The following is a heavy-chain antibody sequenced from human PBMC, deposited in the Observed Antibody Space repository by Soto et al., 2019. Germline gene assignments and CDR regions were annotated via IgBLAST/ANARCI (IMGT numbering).Heavy chain of an antibody. D-gene: IGHD3-9*01. Sequence: SLRLSCAASGFTFSDYYMSWIRQAPGKGLEWVSYISSSGSTIYYADSVKGRFTISRDNAKNSLYLQMNSLRAEDTAVYYCASRRRYFDWFDPWGQGTLVTVSS. CDR1: GFTFSDYY. V-gene: IGHV3-11*01. CDR2: ISSSGSTI. CDR3: ASRRRYFDWFDP. J-gene: IGHJ5*02.